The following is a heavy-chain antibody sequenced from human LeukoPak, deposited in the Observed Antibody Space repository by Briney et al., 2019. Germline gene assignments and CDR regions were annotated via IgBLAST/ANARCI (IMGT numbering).Heavy chain of an antibody. CDR1: GFTFSSYG. V-gene: IGHV3-23*01. Sequence: GGSLRLSCAASGFTFSSYGMHWVRRAPGKGLEWVSATSSSDAGKYYADSVRGRFTISRDNSRNTMYLQMNSLRAEDAAVYYCAKAPVTSCRGAFCYPFDSWGQGTVVTVSS. CDR3: AKAPVTSCRGAFCYPFDS. CDR2: TSSSDAGK. D-gene: IGHD2-15*01. J-gene: IGHJ4*02.